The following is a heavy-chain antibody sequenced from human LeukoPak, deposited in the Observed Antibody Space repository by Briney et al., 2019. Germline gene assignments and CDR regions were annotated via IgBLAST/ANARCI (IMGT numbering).Heavy chain of an antibody. Sequence: SETLSLTCIVSGGSVSSGSYYWSWIRQPPGKGLEWIGYIYYSGSTNYNPSLKSRVTISLDTSKNQFSLKLTSVTAADTAVYYCARGQATVVTPHDYWGQGTLVTVSS. D-gene: IGHD4-23*01. CDR3: ARGQATVVTPHDY. J-gene: IGHJ4*02. V-gene: IGHV4-61*01. CDR1: GGSVSSGSYY. CDR2: IYYSGST.